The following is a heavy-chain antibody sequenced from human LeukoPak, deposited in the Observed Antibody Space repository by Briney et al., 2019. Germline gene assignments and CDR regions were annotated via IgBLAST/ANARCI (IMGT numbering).Heavy chain of an antibody. V-gene: IGHV3-23*01. CDR2: ISSSGGST. J-gene: IGHJ4*02. D-gene: IGHD3-3*01. CDR3: ARDYDFWSGYYRVMNYFDY. Sequence: TGGSLRLSCGASGFTFSSYGMSWVRQAPGKGLEWVSAISSSGGSTYYADSVKGRFTFSRDNAKNSLYLQMNSLRAEDTAVYYCARDYDFWSGYYRVMNYFDYWGQGTLVTVSS. CDR1: GFTFSSYG.